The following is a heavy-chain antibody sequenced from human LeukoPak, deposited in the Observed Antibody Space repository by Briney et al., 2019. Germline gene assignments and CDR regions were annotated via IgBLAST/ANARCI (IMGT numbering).Heavy chain of an antibody. J-gene: IGHJ4*02. CDR2: ISGSGGST. CDR3: ARGRILEDIVVVVAAIDY. V-gene: IGHV3-23*01. D-gene: IGHD2-15*01. CDR1: GFTFSSYA. Sequence: GGSLRLSCAASGFTFSSYAMSWVRQAPGKGLEWVSAISGSGGSTYYADSVKGRFTITRDNSKNTLYLQMNSLRAEDTAVYYCARGRILEDIVVVVAAIDYWGQGTLVTVSS.